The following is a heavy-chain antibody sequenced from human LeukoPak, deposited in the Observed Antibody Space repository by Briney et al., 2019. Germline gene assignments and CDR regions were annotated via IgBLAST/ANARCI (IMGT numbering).Heavy chain of an antibody. CDR3: AKDRRAAVQDYGMDV. CDR1: GFTFSSYG. CDR2: ISYDGSNK. V-gene: IGHV3-30*18. D-gene: IGHD6-13*01. Sequence: PGGSLRLSCAASGFTFSSYGMPWVRQAPGKGLEWVAVISYDGSNKYYADSVKGRFTISRDNSKNTLYLQMNSLRAEDTAVYYCAKDRRAAVQDYGMDVWGQGTTVTVSS. J-gene: IGHJ6*02.